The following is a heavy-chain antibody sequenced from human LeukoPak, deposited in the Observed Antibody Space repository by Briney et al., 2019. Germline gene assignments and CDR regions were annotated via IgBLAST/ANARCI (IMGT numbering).Heavy chain of an antibody. V-gene: IGHV1-46*01. D-gene: IGHD4-17*01. Sequence: ASVKVSCEVSGYTLTELSMHWVRQAPGQGPEWMGIINPSGGSTSYAQKFQGRVTMTRDTSTSTVYMELSSLRSEDTAVYYCARDPHDDYGVVDAFDIWGQGTMVTVSS. J-gene: IGHJ3*02. CDR1: GYTLTELS. CDR2: INPSGGST. CDR3: ARDPHDDYGVVDAFDI.